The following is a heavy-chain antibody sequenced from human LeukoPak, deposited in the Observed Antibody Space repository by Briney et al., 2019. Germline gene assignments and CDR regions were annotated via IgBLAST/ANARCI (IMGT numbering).Heavy chain of an antibody. CDR1: GGTFSSYA. Sequence: SVKVSCKASGGTFSSYAISWVRLAPGQGLEWMGGIIPIFGTANYAQKFQGRVTITADESTSTAYMELSSLRSEDTAVYYCARGNGRITIFGEWLLVAFDIWGQGTMVTVSS. V-gene: IGHV1-69*01. J-gene: IGHJ3*02. D-gene: IGHD3-3*01. CDR3: ARGNGRITIFGEWLLVAFDI. CDR2: IIPIFGTA.